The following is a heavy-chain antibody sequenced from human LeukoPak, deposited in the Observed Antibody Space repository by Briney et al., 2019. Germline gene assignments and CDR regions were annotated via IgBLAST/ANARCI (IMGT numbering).Heavy chain of an antibody. Sequence: PGGSLRLSCAASGFTISRDSMNWVRQAPGKGLEWISYISYDSAIKYYADSVRGRFTISRDNAKNSLSLQMHSLRAEDTAVYYCVRDNPRCCGVVPVNIDDYWGPGTLVTVSS. J-gene: IGHJ4*02. CDR2: ISYDSAIK. V-gene: IGHV3-48*01. CDR1: GFTISRDS. CDR3: VRDNPRCCGVVPVNIDDY. D-gene: IGHD2-15*01.